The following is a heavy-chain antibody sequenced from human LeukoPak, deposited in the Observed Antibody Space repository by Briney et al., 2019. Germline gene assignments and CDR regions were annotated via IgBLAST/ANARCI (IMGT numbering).Heavy chain of an antibody. J-gene: IGHJ3*02. Sequence: SETLSLTCTVSGGSISSSSYYWGWIRQPPGKGLEWIGSIYYSGSTYYNPSLKSRVTISVDTSKNQFSLKLSSVTAADTAVYYCARDIVATIRAFDIWGQGTMVTVSS. D-gene: IGHD5-12*01. V-gene: IGHV4-39*01. CDR2: IYYSGST. CDR3: ARDIVATIRAFDI. CDR1: GGSISSSSYY.